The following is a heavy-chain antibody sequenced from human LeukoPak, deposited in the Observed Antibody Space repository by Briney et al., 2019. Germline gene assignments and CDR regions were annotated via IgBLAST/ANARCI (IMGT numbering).Heavy chain of an antibody. CDR3: ARGFGKAAANVFGGYTMDV. Sequence: GVSLRLSCAASGFTVDSKYMSWVRQAPGKGLEWVSLIYTGGSTYYADSVRGRFSISRDNSKNTLYLQMNSLRPEDTAVYYCARGFGKAAANVFGGYTMDVWGQGTTVTVSS. D-gene: IGHD6-13*01. CDR2: IYTGGST. J-gene: IGHJ6*02. V-gene: IGHV3-66*02. CDR1: GFTVDSKY.